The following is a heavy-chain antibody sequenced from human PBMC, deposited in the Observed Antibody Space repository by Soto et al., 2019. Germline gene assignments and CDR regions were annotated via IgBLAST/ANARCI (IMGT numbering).Heavy chain of an antibody. Sequence: ASVKVSCKASGGTFSSYAISWVRQAPGQGLEWMGWISAYNGNTNSAQNLQGRVTMTTDTSTSTAYMELRSLRSDDTAVYYCARGSVDFWSGSVHYYYYYGMDVWGQGTTVTVSS. CDR1: GGTFSSYA. CDR2: ISAYNGNT. CDR3: ARGSVDFWSGSVHYYYYYGMDV. D-gene: IGHD3-3*01. V-gene: IGHV1-18*01. J-gene: IGHJ6*02.